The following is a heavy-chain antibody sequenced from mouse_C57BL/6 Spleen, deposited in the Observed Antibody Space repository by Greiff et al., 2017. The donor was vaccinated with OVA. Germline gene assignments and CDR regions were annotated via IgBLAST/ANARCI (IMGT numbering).Heavy chain of an antibody. J-gene: IGHJ2*01. CDR1: GFNIKDYY. CDR3: ARDGYYDYFDY. CDR2: IDPEDGDT. Sequence: VQLQQSGAELVRPGASVKLSCTASGFNIKDYYMHWVKQRPEQGLEWIGRIDPEDGDTEYAPKFQGKATMTADTSSNTAYLQLSSLTSEDSAVYYCARDGYYDYFDYWGQGTTLTVSS. D-gene: IGHD2-3*01. V-gene: IGHV14-1*01.